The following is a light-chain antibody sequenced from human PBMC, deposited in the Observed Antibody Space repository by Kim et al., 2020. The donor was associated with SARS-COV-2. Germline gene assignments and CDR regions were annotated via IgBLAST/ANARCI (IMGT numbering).Light chain of an antibody. CDR1: TAAGTWGWN. CDR2: TTT. V-gene: IGLV7-43*01. CDR3: LVYSAEGWV. Sequence: AVTLTSASSTAAGTWGWNLNWCQQKPGPPPRALIYTTTKKHSWTPARFSGSLLGGKGALTLSGVQPEDEAEYYCLVYSAEGWVFGGGTKLTVL. J-gene: IGLJ3*02.